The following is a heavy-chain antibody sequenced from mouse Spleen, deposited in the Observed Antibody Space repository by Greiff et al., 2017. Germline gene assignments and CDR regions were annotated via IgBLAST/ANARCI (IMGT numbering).Heavy chain of an antibody. D-gene: IGHD2-4*01. V-gene: IGHV1-20*02. CDR1: GYSFTGYF. Sequence: VQLKQSGPELVKPGASVKISCKASGYSFTGYFMNWVMQSHGKSLEWIGRINPYNGDTFYNQKFKGKATLTVDKSSSTAHMELRSLASEDSAVYYCARSGTYYDYDWYFDVWGAGTTVTVSS. CDR3: ARSGTYYDYDWYFDV. CDR2: INPYNGDT. J-gene: IGHJ1*01.